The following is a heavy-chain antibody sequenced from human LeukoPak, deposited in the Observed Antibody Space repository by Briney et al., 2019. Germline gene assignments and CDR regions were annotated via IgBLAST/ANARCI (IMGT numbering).Heavy chain of an antibody. D-gene: IGHD3-10*02. CDR1: GFTFSSYW. J-gene: IGHJ6*04. CDR3: AELGITMIGGV. Sequence: PGGSLRLSCAASGFTFSSYWMSWVRQAPGKGLEWVSAISGSGASTDYADSVKGRFTISRDNAKNSLYLQMNSLRAEDTAVYYCAELGITMIGGVWGKGTTVTISS. V-gene: IGHV3-23*01. CDR2: ISGSGAST.